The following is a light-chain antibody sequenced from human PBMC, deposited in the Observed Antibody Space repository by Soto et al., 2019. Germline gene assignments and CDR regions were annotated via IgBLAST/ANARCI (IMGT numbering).Light chain of an antibody. J-gene: IGLJ1*01. CDR1: SSDVGGYKF. Sequence: QSALTQPRSVSGSPGQSVTISCTGTSSDVGGYKFVSWYQQHPGKAPKLMIYDVSKRPSGVPDHFSGSKSGNTASLTISGLQAEDEADYYCCSYAGSYTYVFGTGTKVTVL. V-gene: IGLV2-11*01. CDR2: DVS. CDR3: CSYAGSYTYV.